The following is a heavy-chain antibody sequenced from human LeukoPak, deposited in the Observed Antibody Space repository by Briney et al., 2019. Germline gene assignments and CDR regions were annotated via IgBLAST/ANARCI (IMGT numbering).Heavy chain of an antibody. V-gene: IGHV3-30*18. J-gene: IGHJ6*02. Sequence: GGSLRLSCAASGFTFSSYGMHWVRQAPGKGLEWVAVISYDGSNKYYADSVKGRFTISRDNSKNTLYLQMNSLRAEDTAVYHCAKDFRSVDFWSGPMPYYGMDVWGQGTTVTVSS. D-gene: IGHD3-3*01. CDR2: ISYDGSNK. CDR3: AKDFRSVDFWSGPMPYYGMDV. CDR1: GFTFSSYG.